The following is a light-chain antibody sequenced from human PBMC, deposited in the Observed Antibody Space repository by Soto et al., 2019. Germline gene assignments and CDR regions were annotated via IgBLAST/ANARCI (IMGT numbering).Light chain of an antibody. CDR3: CSYAGSSTHV. Sequence: QSALTQPASVSGSPGQSITFSCTGTSSDVGSSNLVSCYQQHPGKAPKLLIYEVSKRPSGVSNRFSGSKSGNTASLTISGLQAEDEADYYCCSYAGSSTHVFGTGTKATVL. CDR2: EVS. V-gene: IGLV2-23*02. J-gene: IGLJ1*01. CDR1: SSDVGSSNL.